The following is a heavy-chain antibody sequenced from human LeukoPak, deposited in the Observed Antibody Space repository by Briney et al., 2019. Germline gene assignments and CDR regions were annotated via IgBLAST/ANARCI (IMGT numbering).Heavy chain of an antibody. J-gene: IGHJ4*02. CDR1: GGSVSSGSYY. CDR3: ARDQGKAAAGPFDY. D-gene: IGHD6-13*01. V-gene: IGHV4-61*01. CDR2: IYYSGST. Sequence: SETLSPTCTVSGGSVSSGSYYWSWIRQPPGKGLEWIGYIYYSGSTNYNPSLKSRVTISVDTSKNQFSLKLSSVTAADTAVYYCARDQGKAAAGPFDYWGQGTLVTVSS.